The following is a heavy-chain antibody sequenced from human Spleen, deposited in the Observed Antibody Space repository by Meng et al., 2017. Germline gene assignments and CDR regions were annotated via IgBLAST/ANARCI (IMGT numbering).Heavy chain of an antibody. CDR3: ARGPTTMAHDFDY. D-gene: IGHD4-11*01. V-gene: IGHV4-34*01. Sequence: QVQLKQWGAGLLKPSGTLSLTCVVSGGSFSDYYWSWIRQPPGKGLEWIGEINHSGSTNYNPPLESRATISVDTSQNNLSLKLSSVTAADSAVYYCARGPTTMAHDFDYWGQGTLVTVSS. J-gene: IGHJ4*02. CDR2: INHSGST. CDR1: GGSFSDYY.